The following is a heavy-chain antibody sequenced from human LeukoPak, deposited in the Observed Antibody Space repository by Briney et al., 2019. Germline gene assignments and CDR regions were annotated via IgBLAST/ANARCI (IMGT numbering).Heavy chain of an antibody. V-gene: IGHV3-48*01. CDR1: GFTFSSYS. CDR3: ARDRGSSRWDY. J-gene: IGHJ4*02. D-gene: IGHD2-2*01. CDR2: ISSSSSTI. Sequence: QPGGSLRLSCAASGFTFSSYSMNWVRQAPGKGLEWVSYISSSSSTIYYADSVKGRFTISRDNAKNSLYLQMNSLRPEDTAVYYCARDRGSSRWDYWGQGTLVAVSS.